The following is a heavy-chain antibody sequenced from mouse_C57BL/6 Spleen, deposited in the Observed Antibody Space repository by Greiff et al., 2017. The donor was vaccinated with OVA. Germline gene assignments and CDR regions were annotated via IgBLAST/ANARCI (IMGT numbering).Heavy chain of an antibody. CDR2: ISYDGSN. D-gene: IGHD1-1*01. V-gene: IGHV3-6*01. CDR3: ARASYYYGSSS. Sequence: VQLKESGPGLVKPSQSLSLTCSVTGYSITSGYYWNWIRQFPGNKLEWMGYISYDGSNNYNPSLKNRISITRDTSKNQFFLTLNTVTTEDTATYYCARASYYYGSSSWGQGTLVTVSA. J-gene: IGHJ3*01. CDR1: GYSITSGYY.